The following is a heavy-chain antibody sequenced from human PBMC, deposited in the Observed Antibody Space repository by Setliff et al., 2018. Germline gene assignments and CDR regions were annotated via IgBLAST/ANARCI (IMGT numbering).Heavy chain of an antibody. D-gene: IGHD6-19*01. J-gene: IGHJ4*02. CDR2: IYKGGTT. Sequence: LSLTCNVSGDSMYGYYWSWIRQPPGKGLEWIGYIYKGGTTKYNPSLGSRISMSVDTSKNQFSLNLNYVTTADTAVYYCARDQFSSGWYGAPESYFDRWGQGVLVTVSS. V-gene: IGHV4-59*01. CDR1: GDSMYGYY. CDR3: ARDQFSSGWYGAPESYFDR.